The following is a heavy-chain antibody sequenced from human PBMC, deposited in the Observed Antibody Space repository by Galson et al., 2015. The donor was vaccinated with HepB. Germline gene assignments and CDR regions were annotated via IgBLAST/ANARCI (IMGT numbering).Heavy chain of an antibody. Sequence: SVKVSCKASGYTFTSYAMHWVRQAPGQRLEWKGWINAGNGNTKYSQKFQGRVTITRDTSASTAYMELSSLRSEDTAVYYCARGPPGGSGYWIYFDYWGQGTLVTVSS. J-gene: IGHJ4*02. CDR3: ARGPPGGSGYWIYFDY. CDR2: INAGNGNT. V-gene: IGHV1-3*01. D-gene: IGHD6-19*01. CDR1: GYTFTSYA.